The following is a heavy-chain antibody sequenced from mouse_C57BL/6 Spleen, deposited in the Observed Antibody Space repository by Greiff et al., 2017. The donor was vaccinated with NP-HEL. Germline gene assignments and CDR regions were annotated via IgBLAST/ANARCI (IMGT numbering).Heavy chain of an antibody. J-gene: IGHJ1*03. CDR2: IYPGSGST. CDR3: ARYYYGSSYQGYFDV. D-gene: IGHD1-1*01. CDR1: GYTFTSYW. Sequence: VQLQQSGAELVKPGASVKMSCKASGYTFTSYWITWVKQRPGQGLEWIGDIYPGSGSTNYNEKFKSKATLTVDTSSSTAYMQLSSLTSEDSAVYYCARYYYGSSYQGYFDVWGTGTTVTVSS. V-gene: IGHV1-55*01.